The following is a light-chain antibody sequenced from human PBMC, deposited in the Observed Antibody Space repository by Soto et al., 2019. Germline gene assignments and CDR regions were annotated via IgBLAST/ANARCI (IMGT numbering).Light chain of an antibody. CDR1: SSNIGAGYD. CDR3: HSYDSSLSASV. V-gene: IGLV1-40*01. CDR2: GNN. Sequence: QSVLTQPPSVSGAPGQRVTISCTGSSSNIGAGYDVHWYQQLPGTAPKLLIFGNNYRPSGVPDRFSGSKSGTSASLAITGLQAEDEADYYCHSYDSSLSASVFGGGTKVTVL. J-gene: IGLJ3*02.